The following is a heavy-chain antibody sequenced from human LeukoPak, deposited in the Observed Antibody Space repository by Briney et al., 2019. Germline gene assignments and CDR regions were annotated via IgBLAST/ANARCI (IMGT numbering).Heavy chain of an antibody. J-gene: IGHJ4*02. CDR3: ARLWSGSEYYFDY. D-gene: IGHD3-3*01. CDR1: GGSISSGGYY. Sequence: SETLSLTCTVSGGSISSGGYYWSWIRQHPGKGLEWIGYIYYSGSTYYNPSLKSRVTISVDTSKNQFSLKLSSVTAADTAVYYCARLWSGSEYYFDYWGQGTLVTVSS. CDR2: IYYSGST. V-gene: IGHV4-31*03.